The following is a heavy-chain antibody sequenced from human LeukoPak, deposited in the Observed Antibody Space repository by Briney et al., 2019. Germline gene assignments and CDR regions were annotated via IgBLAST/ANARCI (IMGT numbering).Heavy chain of an antibody. Sequence: HPGGSLRLSCAPSGFSVSSNYMSWVRQAPGKGLEWVSVIYTGDRTDYADPVKGRFTVSRDNSKNTMYLQMNSLKTEDTALYYCARQRDGYNSDPFDIWGQGTMVTV. D-gene: IGHD5-24*01. V-gene: IGHV3-66*02. CDR3: ARQRDGYNSDPFDI. CDR1: GFSVSSNY. J-gene: IGHJ3*02. CDR2: IYTGDRT.